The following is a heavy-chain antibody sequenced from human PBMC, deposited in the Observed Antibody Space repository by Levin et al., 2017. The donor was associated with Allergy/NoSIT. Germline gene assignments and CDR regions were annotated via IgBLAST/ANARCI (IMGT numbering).Heavy chain of an antibody. D-gene: IGHD3-3*01. CDR2: MWYDGSNK. CDR1: RFTFSSYG. CDR3: ARGVDFAFDI. Sequence: HPGGSLRLSCAASRFTFSSYGMHWVRQAPGKGLEWVSLMWYDGSNKYYADSVKGRFTISRDNSKNTLYLQMNSLSAEDTAVYYCARGVDFAFDIWGRGTMVTVSS. V-gene: IGHV3-33*01. J-gene: IGHJ3*02.